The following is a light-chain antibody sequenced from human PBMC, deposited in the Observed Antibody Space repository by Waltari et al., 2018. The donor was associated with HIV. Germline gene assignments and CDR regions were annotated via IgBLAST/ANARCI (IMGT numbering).Light chain of an antibody. CDR1: QSVLSSSNNKNS. J-gene: IGKJ4*01. CDR3: QQYYSTPLT. Sequence: DIVMTQSPDSLAVSLGERATVNCKSSQSVLSSSNNKNSLAWYQQKPGQPPKLLIYWASTRESGVPDRFSGSGSGTDFTLTISRLQAEDVAVYCCQQYYSTPLTFGGGTRVEIK. CDR2: WAS. V-gene: IGKV4-1*01.